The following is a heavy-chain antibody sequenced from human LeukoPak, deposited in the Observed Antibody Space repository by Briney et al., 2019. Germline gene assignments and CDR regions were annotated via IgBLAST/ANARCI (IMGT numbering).Heavy chain of an antibody. V-gene: IGHV1-2*02. Sequence: ASVKVSCKASGYTFTDYYIHWVRQAPGQGLEWMGWIVPHSGGTNYAQNYQGRITMTRDTSISTAYMEPSSLRSDDTAVYYCARNAYCDSTNCYAWFDPWGQGTLVTVSS. D-gene: IGHD2-2*01. CDR2: IVPHSGGT. J-gene: IGHJ5*02. CDR3: ARNAYCDSTNCYAWFDP. CDR1: GYTFTDYY.